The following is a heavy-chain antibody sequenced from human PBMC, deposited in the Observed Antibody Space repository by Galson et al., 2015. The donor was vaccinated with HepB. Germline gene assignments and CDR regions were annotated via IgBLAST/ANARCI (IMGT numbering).Heavy chain of an antibody. CDR1: GFTFSSYW. CDR2: IKQDGSEK. J-gene: IGHJ4*02. Sequence: SLRLSCAASGFTFSSYWMSWVRQAPGKGLEWVANIKQDGSEKYYVDSVKGRFTISRDNAKNSLYLQMNSLRAEDTAVYYCARDSVWAWELHYFDYWGQGTLVTVSS. D-gene: IGHD1-26*01. CDR3: ARDSVWAWELHYFDY. V-gene: IGHV3-7*03.